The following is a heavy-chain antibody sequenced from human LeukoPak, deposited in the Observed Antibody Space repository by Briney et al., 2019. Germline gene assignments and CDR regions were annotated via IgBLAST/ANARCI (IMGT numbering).Heavy chain of an antibody. J-gene: IGHJ3*02. D-gene: IGHD3-10*01. V-gene: IGHV4-38-2*02. CDR1: GYSISSGYH. CDR2: IYHSGST. Sequence: PSETLSLTCTVSGYSISSGYHWGWIRQSPGRGLEWIGSIYHSGSTYYNPSLKSRVTISVDKSKNQFSLKLSSVTAADTAVYYCAILVLVPPLNAFDIWGQGTMVTVSS. CDR3: AILVLVPPLNAFDI.